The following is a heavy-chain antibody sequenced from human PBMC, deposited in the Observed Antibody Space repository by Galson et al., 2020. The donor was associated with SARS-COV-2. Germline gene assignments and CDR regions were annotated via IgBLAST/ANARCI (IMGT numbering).Heavy chain of an antibody. D-gene: IGHD3-22*01. CDR2: IAGSGAYI. V-gene: IGHV3-21*01. CDR1: GLTFRDHN. CDR3: ARDKGSGFQMHWYFDL. Sequence: GESLKISCAASGLTFRDHNMIWVRQAPGMGLAWVSSIAGSGAYIYYADSMKGRFTISRDNAKNSLYLQLNSLRDEDTAVYYCARDKGSGFQMHWYFDLWGRGTLVSVSS. J-gene: IGHJ2*01.